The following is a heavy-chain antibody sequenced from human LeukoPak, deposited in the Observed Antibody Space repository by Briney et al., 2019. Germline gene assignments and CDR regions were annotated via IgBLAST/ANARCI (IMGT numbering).Heavy chain of an antibody. CDR3: AKDRGWELKLFDY. Sequence: GGSLRLSCAASGFTVSSNYMSWVRQAPGKGLEWVSGISGSGISTYYADSVKGRFTISRDNSKNTLYVQMNSLRAEDTAVYYCAKDRGWELKLFDYWGQGTLVTVSS. CDR1: GFTVSSNY. J-gene: IGHJ4*02. CDR2: ISGSGIST. V-gene: IGHV3-23*01. D-gene: IGHD1-26*01.